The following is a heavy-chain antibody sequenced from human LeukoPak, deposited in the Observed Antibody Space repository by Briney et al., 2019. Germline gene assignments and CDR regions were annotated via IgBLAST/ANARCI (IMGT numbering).Heavy chain of an antibody. J-gene: IGHJ4*02. CDR2: INPNNGGT. CDR3: ARDNYGSGNDY. Sequence: ASVKVSCKVSGYTFTDYYMHWVRQAPAQGLEWMGWINPNNGGTYYVQKFQGWVTMTRDTSISTVYMELNRLTSDDTAVYYCARDNYGSGNDYWGQGTLVTVSS. D-gene: IGHD3-10*01. V-gene: IGHV1-2*04. CDR1: GYTFTDYY.